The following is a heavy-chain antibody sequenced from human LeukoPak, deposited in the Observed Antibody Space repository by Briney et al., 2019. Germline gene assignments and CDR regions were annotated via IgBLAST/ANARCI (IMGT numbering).Heavy chain of an antibody. J-gene: IGHJ4*02. V-gene: IGHV4-59*01. CDR3: ARVGDSNDLAY. Sequence: PSETLSLTCTVSGGSISPYYWSWIRQTPGKGLEWIGYILYSGTTTNYNPSLKSRVTISVDTSKNQFSLKLSSVTAADTAVCYCARVGDSNDLAYWGQGTLVTVSS. D-gene: IGHD1-1*01. CDR2: ILYSGTT. CDR1: GGSISPYY.